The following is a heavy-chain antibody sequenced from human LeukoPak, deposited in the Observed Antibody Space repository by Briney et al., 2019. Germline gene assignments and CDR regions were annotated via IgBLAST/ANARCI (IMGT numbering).Heavy chain of an antibody. Sequence: ASVKVSCKVSGYTFTSYDINWVRQATGQGLEWMGWMNPNSGNTGYAQKFQGRVTMTRNTSISTAYMELSSLRSEDTAVYYCARGRLRNSVTTVNWFDPWGQGTLVTVSS. CDR1: GYTFTSYD. CDR3: ARGRLRNSVTTVNWFDP. D-gene: IGHD4-17*01. J-gene: IGHJ5*02. CDR2: MNPNSGNT. V-gene: IGHV1-8*01.